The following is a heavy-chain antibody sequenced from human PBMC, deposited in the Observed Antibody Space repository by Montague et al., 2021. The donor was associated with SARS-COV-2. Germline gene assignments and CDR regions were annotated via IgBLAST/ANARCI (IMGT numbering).Heavy chain of an antibody. V-gene: IGHV4-59*01. CDR3: ARGRGFDWLGLDAYYFDY. J-gene: IGHJ4*02. Sequence: SETLSLTCTVSGASMSSDYWTWIRQPPGKGLGWIGCTHYSGSTDYNPSLKSRVTISVDTSRTQFSLRLTSMSAVDTAVYYCARGRGFDWLGLDAYYFDYWGQGALVAVSS. D-gene: IGHD3-9*01. CDR1: GASMSSDY. CDR2: THYSGST.